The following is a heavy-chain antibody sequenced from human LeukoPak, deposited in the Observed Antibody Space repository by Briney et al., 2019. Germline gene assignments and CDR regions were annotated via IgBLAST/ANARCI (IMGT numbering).Heavy chain of an antibody. J-gene: IGHJ4*02. Sequence: PSQALSLTCTVSGGSISSGGYYWSWIRQHPGKGLEWIGYIYYSGSTYYNPSLKSRVTISVDTSKNQFSLKLSSVTAADTAVYYCARGGDLVVPAAMSGFDYWGQGTLVTVSS. V-gene: IGHV4-31*03. CDR2: IYYSGST. D-gene: IGHD2-2*01. CDR1: GGSISSGGYY. CDR3: ARGGDLVVPAAMSGFDY.